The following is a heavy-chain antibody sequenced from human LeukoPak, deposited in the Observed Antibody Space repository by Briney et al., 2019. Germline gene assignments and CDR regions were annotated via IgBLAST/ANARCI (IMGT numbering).Heavy chain of an antibody. Sequence: GGSLRLSCAASGFTFSDYYMSWIRQAPGKGLEWVSYIRSSSSYTNYADSVKGRFTISRDNAKNSLYLQMNSLRAEDTAVYYCARGGSSGYHYNAFDIWGQGTMVTVSS. J-gene: IGHJ3*02. CDR2: IRSSSSYT. V-gene: IGHV3-11*05. CDR3: ARGGSSGYHYNAFDI. CDR1: GFTFSDYY. D-gene: IGHD3-22*01.